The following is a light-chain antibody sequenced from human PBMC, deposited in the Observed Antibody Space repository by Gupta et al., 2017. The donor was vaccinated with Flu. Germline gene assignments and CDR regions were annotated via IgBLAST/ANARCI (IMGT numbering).Light chain of an antibody. CDR2: GAS. J-gene: IGKJ1*01. CDR3: QQYNFWPVT. CDR1: QSISSN. V-gene: IGKV3-15*01. Sequence: EIVMTQSPGTLSVSPGGRASLSCRASQSISSNLAWYQQKPGQAPRLLIYGASARATRIPAKFSGSESGTEFTLTISSLQSEDFAVYYCQQYNFWPVTFGQGTKVEIK.